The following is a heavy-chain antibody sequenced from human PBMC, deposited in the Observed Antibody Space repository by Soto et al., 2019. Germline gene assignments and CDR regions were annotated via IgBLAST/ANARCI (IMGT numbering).Heavy chain of an antibody. CDR2: ISYDGSNK. J-gene: IGHJ6*02. Sequence: PGGSLRLSCAASGFTSSSYGMHWVRQAPGKGLEWVAVISYDGSNKYYADSVKGRFTISRDNSKNTLYLQMNSLRAEDTAVCYCAKDRNSGSYLYYYYYGMDVWGQGTTVTVSS. D-gene: IGHD1-26*01. CDR1: GFTSSSYG. CDR3: AKDRNSGSYLYYYYYGMDV. V-gene: IGHV3-30*18.